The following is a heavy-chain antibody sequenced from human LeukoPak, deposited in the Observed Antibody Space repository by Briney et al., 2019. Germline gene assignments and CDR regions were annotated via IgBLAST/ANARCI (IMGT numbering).Heavy chain of an antibody. J-gene: IGHJ4*02. CDR1: GFTFGDYA. Sequence: GGSLRLSCTTSGFTFGDYAMTWVRQAPGKGLEWVGFIARETYGGTAEYAASVKGRFIISRDDSKSTAYLQMNSLKTEDTAVYYCTRDQTPYYWGQGTLVTVSS. CDR2: IARETYGGTA. V-gene: IGHV3-49*04. CDR3: TRDQTPYY.